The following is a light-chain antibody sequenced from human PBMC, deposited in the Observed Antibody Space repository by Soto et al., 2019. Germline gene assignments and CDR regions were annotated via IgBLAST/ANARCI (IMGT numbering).Light chain of an antibody. V-gene: IGKV1-5*01. CDR1: QSINTW. J-gene: IGKJ1*01. CDR3: QQYQTYSRT. Sequence: DIQMTQSPSTVSASVGDRITITCRASQSINTWLAWYRQRTGEAPQLLIYDGSTLAIGVPSRFSGSGSGTDFTLSISRLQPDDFATFYCQQYQTYSRTFGQGTKVEVK. CDR2: DGS.